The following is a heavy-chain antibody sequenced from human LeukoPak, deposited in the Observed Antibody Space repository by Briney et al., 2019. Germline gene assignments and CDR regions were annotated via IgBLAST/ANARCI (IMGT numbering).Heavy chain of an antibody. CDR1: GASISNYY. J-gene: IGHJ4*02. CDR3: ARDKSLRGNWYGNDY. V-gene: IGHV4-59*01. D-gene: IGHD1-1*01. CDR2: IYNGGST. Sequence: QASETLSLTCSVSGASISNYYWSWIRRPPGRGLKWSGYIYNGGSTNPNPSLASRVTISVDTSKNQFSLRLSAVTAADTAVYYCARDKSLRGNWYGNDYWGQGTLVTVSS.